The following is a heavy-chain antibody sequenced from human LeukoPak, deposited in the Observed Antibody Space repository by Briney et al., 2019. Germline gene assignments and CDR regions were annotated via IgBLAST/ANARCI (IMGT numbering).Heavy chain of an antibody. J-gene: IGHJ4*02. D-gene: IGHD3-22*01. CDR1: GYTFTGYY. V-gene: IGHV1-2*02. Sequence: GASVTVSCKASGYTFTGYYMHWVRQAPGPGLEWMGGINPNSGGTNHAQKIHGRVTMTRDTSISTAYMELSRLRSDDTAVYYCARYYYYDSSGYPDYWGQGTLVTVSS. CDR3: ARYYYYDSSGYPDY. CDR2: INPNSGGT.